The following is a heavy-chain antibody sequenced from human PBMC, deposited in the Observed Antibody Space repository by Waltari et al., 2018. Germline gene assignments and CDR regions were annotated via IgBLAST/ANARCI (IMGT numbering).Heavy chain of an antibody. CDR3: AVARGNYDVLTGFPVDS. D-gene: IGHD3-9*01. Sequence: EERLVQSGGGLVQPGGSLRLSCEASGFSLTNYTMNWVRQAPGKGLEWVAYSSETSRTTFYADSVRGRVIISRNNAKNSLSLQMVSLRGEDTAVYYCAVARGNYDVLTGFPVDSWGQGTLVTVSS. CDR1: GFSLTNYT. J-gene: IGHJ5*01. V-gene: IGHV3-48*01. CDR2: SSETSRTT.